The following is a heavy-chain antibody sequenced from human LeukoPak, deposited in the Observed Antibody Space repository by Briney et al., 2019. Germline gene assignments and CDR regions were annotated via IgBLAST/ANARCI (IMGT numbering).Heavy chain of an antibody. D-gene: IGHD4-23*01. V-gene: IGHV3-30*04. Sequence: GGSLRLSCAASGFTFSSYAMHWVRQAPGKGLEWVAVISYDGSNKYCADSVKGRFTISRDNSKNTLYLQMNSLRAEDTAVYYCARDRGHTVVTSLFDYWGQGTLVTVSS. J-gene: IGHJ4*02. CDR3: ARDRGHTVVTSLFDY. CDR2: ISYDGSNK. CDR1: GFTFSSYA.